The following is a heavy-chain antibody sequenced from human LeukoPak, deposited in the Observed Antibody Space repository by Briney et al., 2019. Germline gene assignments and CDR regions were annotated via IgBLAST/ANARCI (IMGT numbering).Heavy chain of an antibody. CDR3: AKDRYCSSTRCYGDFDY. V-gene: IGHV3-23*01. D-gene: IGHD2-2*01. CDR2: ISVSGGST. J-gene: IGHJ4*02. CDR1: GFTFSSYA. Sequence: GGSLRLSCAASGFTFSSYAMSWVRQAPGKGLEWVSAISVSGGSTYYADSVKGRFTISRDNSKNTLYLQMNSLRAEDTAVYYCAKDRYCSSTRCYGDFDYWGQGTQVTVSS.